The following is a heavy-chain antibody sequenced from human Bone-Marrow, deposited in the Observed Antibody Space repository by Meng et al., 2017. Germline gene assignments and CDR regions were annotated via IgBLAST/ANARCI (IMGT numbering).Heavy chain of an antibody. D-gene: IGHD4-11*01. CDR2: IYYSGST. CDR3: ARGPTTMAHDFDY. CDR1: GGSISSGGYY. Sequence: QVQLQESGPGLVTPSQTLSLTCTVSGGSISSGGYYWSWIRQHPGKGLEWIGYIYYSGSTYYNPSLESRATISVDTSQNNLSLKLSSVTAADSAVYYCARGPTTMAHDFDYWGQGTLVTVSS. V-gene: IGHV4-31*03. J-gene: IGHJ4*02.